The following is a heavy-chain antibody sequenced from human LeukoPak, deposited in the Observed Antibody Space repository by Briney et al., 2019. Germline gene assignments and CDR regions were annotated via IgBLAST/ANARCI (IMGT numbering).Heavy chain of an antibody. CDR3: ARGFRDTAMFLDY. V-gene: IGHV3-48*03. CDR2: ISSSGGPI. CDR1: GITFISYE. Sequence: GGSLRLSCVASGITFISYEMNWVRQAPGNGLEWISCISSSGGPIYYADSVKGRFTISRDNAKNSLYLQMNSLRAEDTAVYYCARGFRDTAMFLDYWGQGTLVTVSS. D-gene: IGHD5-18*01. J-gene: IGHJ4*02.